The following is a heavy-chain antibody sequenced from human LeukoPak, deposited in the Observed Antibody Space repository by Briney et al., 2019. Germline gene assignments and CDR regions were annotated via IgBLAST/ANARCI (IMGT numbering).Heavy chain of an antibody. Sequence: ASVKVSCKASGYTFTSYGISWVRQAPGQGLEWMGWISAYNGNTNYAQKLQGRVTMTTDKSTSTAYMELRSLRSDDTAVYYCARDLPPPFVYGMDVWGQGTTVTVSS. CDR1: GYTFTSYG. D-gene: IGHD2/OR15-2a*01. CDR3: ARDLPPPFVYGMDV. V-gene: IGHV1-18*01. CDR2: ISAYNGNT. J-gene: IGHJ6*02.